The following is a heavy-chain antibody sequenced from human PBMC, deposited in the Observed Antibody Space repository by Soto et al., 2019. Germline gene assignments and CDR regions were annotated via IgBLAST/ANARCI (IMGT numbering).Heavy chain of an antibody. CDR2: ISSDGSNK. V-gene: IGHV3-30*18. D-gene: IGHD5-18*01. J-gene: IGHJ4*02. CDR1: GFTFSNYG. Sequence: QVQLVEAGGGAVQPGRSLRLSCAASGFTFSNYGMHWVRQAPGQGLEWVALISSDGSNKYYADSAKGRFTISRDNSKNTLYLQMNSLSAEDTAVYYCAKAGYTYGSADIWGQGPLVTVSS. CDR3: AKAGYTYGSADI.